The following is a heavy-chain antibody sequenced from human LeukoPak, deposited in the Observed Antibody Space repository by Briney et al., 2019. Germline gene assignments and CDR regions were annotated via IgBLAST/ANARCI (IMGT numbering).Heavy chain of an antibody. D-gene: IGHD3-16*01. V-gene: IGHV1-46*01. J-gene: IGHJ3*02. CDR3: ARARGNDAFDI. CDR1: GYTFTSYY. Sequence: ASVKVSCKASGYTFTSYYMHWVRQAPGQGLEWMGIINPSGGSTSYAQKFQGRVTITADKSTSTAYMELSSLRSEDTAVYYCARARGNDAFDIWGQGTMVTVSS. CDR2: INPSGGST.